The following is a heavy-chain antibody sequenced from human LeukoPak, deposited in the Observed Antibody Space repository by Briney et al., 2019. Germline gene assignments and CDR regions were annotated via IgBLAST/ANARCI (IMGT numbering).Heavy chain of an antibody. CDR2: IYHSGST. J-gene: IGHJ5*02. D-gene: IGHD3-10*01. CDR1: GYSISSGYY. V-gene: IGHV4-38-2*02. CDR3: ARGAVYYYGPGSELRRRNWFDP. Sequence: SETLSLTCTVSGYSISSGYYWGWIRQPPGKGLEWIGSIYHSGSTYYNPSLKSRVTISVDTSKNQFSLNLSSVTAADTAVYYCARGAVYYYGPGSELRRRNWFDPWGQGTLVTVSS.